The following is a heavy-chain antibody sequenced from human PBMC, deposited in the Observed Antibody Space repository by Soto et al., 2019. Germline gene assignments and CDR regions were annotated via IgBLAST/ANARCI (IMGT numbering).Heavy chain of an antibody. CDR3: ARYNAASGTYYFDS. J-gene: IGHJ4*02. V-gene: IGHV4-30-2*01. CDR1: GGSISSGGYS. D-gene: IGHD6-13*01. Sequence: SETLSLTCAVSGGSISSGGYSWSWIRQPPGKGLEWIGYIYHSGSTYYNPSLKSRVTISVDTSKSQFSLRLTSVTAADTAVYYCARYNAASGTYYFDSWGQGALVTVSS. CDR2: IYHSGST.